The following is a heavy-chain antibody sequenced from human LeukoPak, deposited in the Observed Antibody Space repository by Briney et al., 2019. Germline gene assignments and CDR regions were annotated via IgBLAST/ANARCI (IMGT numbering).Heavy chain of an antibody. D-gene: IGHD6-13*01. V-gene: IGHV1-2*06. J-gene: IGHJ4*02. CDR1: GYTFIGYY. Sequence: ASVKVSCKASGYTFIGYYMYWVRQAPGQGLEWMGRINPNSGGTNYAQKFQGRVTTTRDTSISTVYMELSSLRSDDTAVYYCARGRGAAAVYYSDYWGQGTLVTVSS. CDR2: INPNSGGT. CDR3: ARGRGAAAVYYSDY.